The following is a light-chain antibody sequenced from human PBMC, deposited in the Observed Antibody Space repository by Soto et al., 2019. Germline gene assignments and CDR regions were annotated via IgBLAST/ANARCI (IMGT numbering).Light chain of an antibody. J-gene: IGLJ1*01. Sequence: QSVLTQPPSVSGAPGQRVTISCTGSSSNIGAGYDVHWYQQLPGKAPKLLIYGNSNRPSGVPDRFSGSKSGTSASLAITGRLAEDEAADYCQSYDSSLSALVFGTGTKLTVL. V-gene: IGLV1-40*01. CDR2: GNS. CDR3: QSYDSSLSALV. CDR1: SSNIGAGYD.